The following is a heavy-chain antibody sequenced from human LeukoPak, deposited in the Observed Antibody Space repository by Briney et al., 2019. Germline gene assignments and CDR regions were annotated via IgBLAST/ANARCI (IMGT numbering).Heavy chain of an antibody. CDR3: ARNDYSNYDPPYYYYYYMDV. CDR2: IKQDGSEK. V-gene: IGHV3-7*01. J-gene: IGHJ6*03. D-gene: IGHD4-11*01. Sequence: GGSLRLSCAASGLTFSSYWMSWVRQAPGKGLEWVANIKQDGSEKYYVDSVKGRFTISRDNAKNSLYLQMNSLRAEDTAVYYCARNDYSNYDPPYYYYYYMDVWGKGTTVTVSS. CDR1: GLTFSSYW.